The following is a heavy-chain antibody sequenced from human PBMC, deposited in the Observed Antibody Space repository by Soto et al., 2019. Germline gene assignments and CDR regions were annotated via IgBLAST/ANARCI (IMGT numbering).Heavy chain of an antibody. CDR1: GGTFSSYA. CDR2: IIPIFGTA. Sequence: QVQLVQSGAEVKKPGSSVKVSCKASGGTFSSYAISWVRQAPGQGLEWMGGIIPIFGTANYAQKFQGRVTITADESTSTAYMELSSLRSEDTAVYYCARDRTPFTRTARYCGGDCYDSYFDYWGQGTLVTVSS. J-gene: IGHJ4*02. V-gene: IGHV1-69*01. CDR3: ARDRTPFTRTARYCGGDCYDSYFDY. D-gene: IGHD2-21*02.